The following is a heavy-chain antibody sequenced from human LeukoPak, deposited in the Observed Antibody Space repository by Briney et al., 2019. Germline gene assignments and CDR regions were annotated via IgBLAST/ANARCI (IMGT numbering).Heavy chain of an antibody. CDR1: GYTFTSYD. V-gene: IGHV1-8*01. CDR2: MDPNSGNT. J-gene: IGHJ6*02. D-gene: IGHD3-3*01. CDR3: ARLGPNYDFWSGYPRYYYYGMDV. Sequence: ASVKVSCKASGYTFTSYDINWVRQATGQGLEWMGWMDPNSGNTGYAQKFQGRVTMTRNTSISTAYMELSSLRSEDTAVYYCARLGPNYDFWSGYPRYYYYGMDVWGQGTTVTVSS.